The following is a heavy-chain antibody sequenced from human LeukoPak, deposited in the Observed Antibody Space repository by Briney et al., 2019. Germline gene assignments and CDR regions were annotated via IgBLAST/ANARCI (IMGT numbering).Heavy chain of an antibody. Sequence: PGGSLRLSCATSGFTFSNYAMSWVRQAPGKGLEWVPSISVSGGNTYYADSVKGRFTISRDNSKNTLYLQLNSLTAEDTAVYYCATKQWLVRGWFDPWGQGTLATVSS. CDR1: GFTFSNYA. J-gene: IGHJ5*02. V-gene: IGHV3-23*01. D-gene: IGHD6-19*01. CDR3: ATKQWLVRGWFDP. CDR2: ISVSGGNT.